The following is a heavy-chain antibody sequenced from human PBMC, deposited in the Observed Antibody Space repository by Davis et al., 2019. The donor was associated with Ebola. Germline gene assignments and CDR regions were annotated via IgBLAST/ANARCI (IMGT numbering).Heavy chain of an antibody. V-gene: IGHV3-30-3*01. CDR3: ARVAAASRDY. CDR1: GFTFSSYA. J-gene: IGHJ4*02. Sequence: GESLKISCAGSGFTFSSYALHWVRQAPGKGLEWMAGISYDGNNKYYADSVKGRFTISRDNSKNTLYLQMNSLRAEDTAVYYCARVAAASRDYWGQGTLVTVSS. D-gene: IGHD6-25*01. CDR2: ISYDGNNK.